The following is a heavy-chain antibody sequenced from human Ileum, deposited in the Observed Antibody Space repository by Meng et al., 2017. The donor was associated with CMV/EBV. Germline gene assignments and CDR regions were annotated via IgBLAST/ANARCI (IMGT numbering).Heavy chain of an antibody. J-gene: IGHJ4*02. CDR1: GFSLSTSGVG. Sequence: SGPTLVKPTQTLTLTCTFSGFSLSTSGVGVGWIRQPPGKALEWLALIYGNDDKRYSPSLKSRLTITKDTSKNQVVLTMTNMDPVDTATYYCAHRRKKWLRLAYFDYWGQGTLVTVSS. CDR2: IYGNDDK. CDR3: AHRRKKWLRLAYFDY. V-gene: IGHV2-5*01. D-gene: IGHD3-22*01.